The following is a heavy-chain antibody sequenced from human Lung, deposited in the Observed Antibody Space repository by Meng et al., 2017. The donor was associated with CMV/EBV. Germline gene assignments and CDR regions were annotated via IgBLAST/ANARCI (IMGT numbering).Heavy chain of an antibody. Sequence: GESLKISCAASGFTFSSYEMNWVRQAPGKGLEWVSYISSSGSTIYYADSVKGRFTISRDNAKNELYLQMNSLRAEDTAVYYGARDIVSIFGVAKPYYYYYYGMDVWGQGTTVTVSS. D-gene: IGHD3-3*01. CDR3: ARDIVSIFGVAKPYYYYYYGMDV. CDR2: ISSSGSTI. CDR1: GFTFSSYE. J-gene: IGHJ6*02. V-gene: IGHV3-48*03.